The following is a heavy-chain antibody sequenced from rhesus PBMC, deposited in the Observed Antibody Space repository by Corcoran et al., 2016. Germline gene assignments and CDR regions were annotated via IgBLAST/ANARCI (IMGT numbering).Heavy chain of an antibody. V-gene: IGHV4-80*01. J-gene: IGHJ4*01. CDR3: MKNTGHSGHAYDY. D-gene: IGHD5-30*01. CDR2: MVGTSGYS. CDR1: GVSVNIYY. Sequence: QVQLQESGPGLVKPSETLSLTCAVSGVSVNIYYWSWVRQSPGPGMEWIGEMVGTSGYSFYNPSLVSRVTISKDASKNQFSLRLSSVTAADTAVYYCMKNTGHSGHAYDYWGQGILVTVSS.